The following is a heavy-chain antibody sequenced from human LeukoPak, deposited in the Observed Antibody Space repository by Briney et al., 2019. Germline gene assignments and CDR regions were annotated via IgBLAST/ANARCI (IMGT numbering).Heavy chain of an antibody. D-gene: IGHD3-3*01. Sequence: SETLSLTCTVSGGSISSYYWSWIRQPPGKGQEWIGYIYYSGSTNYNPSLKSRVTISVDTSKNQFSLKLSSVTAADTAVYYCARLGEAFDIWGQGTMVTVSS. CDR1: GGSISSYY. CDR3: ARLGEAFDI. J-gene: IGHJ3*02. V-gene: IGHV4-59*08. CDR2: IYYSGST.